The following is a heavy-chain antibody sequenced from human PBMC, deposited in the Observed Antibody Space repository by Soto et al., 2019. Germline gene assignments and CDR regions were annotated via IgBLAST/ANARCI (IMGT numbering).Heavy chain of an antibody. CDR1: GFTFSSYW. V-gene: IGHV3-7*03. Sequence: GGSLRLSCAASGFTFSSYWMSWVRQAPGKGLEWVANIKQDGSEKYYVDSVKGRFTISRDNAKNSLYLQMDRLRPEDTAFYYCAKSPHDILIGSAFDYWGQGTLVTVSS. D-gene: IGHD3-9*01. CDR2: IKQDGSEK. CDR3: AKSPHDILIGSAFDY. J-gene: IGHJ4*02.